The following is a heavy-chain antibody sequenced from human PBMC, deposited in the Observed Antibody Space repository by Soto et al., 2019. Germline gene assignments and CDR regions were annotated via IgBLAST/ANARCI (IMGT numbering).Heavy chain of an antibody. V-gene: IGHV4-39*01. J-gene: IGHJ4*02. CDR3: ARRGVSSYDSNY. D-gene: IGHD2-2*01. Sequence: QLQLQESGPGLVKPSETLSLTCTVSGGSLSDSSYFWDWIRQPPGKGLGWIGNIYYSGSTYYNLSRKSRVTISVDTSKNQFALKLSSVTAADTAVYYGARRGVSSYDSNYWGLGTLVTVSS. CDR2: IYYSGST. CDR1: GGSLSDSSYF.